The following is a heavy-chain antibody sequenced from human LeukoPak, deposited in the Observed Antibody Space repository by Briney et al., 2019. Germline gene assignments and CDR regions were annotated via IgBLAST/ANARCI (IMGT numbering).Heavy chain of an antibody. V-gene: IGHV4-59*01. CDR3: ARVALRYSSGWYYFDY. J-gene: IGHJ4*02. D-gene: IGHD6-19*01. CDR2: IYYSGST. Sequence: SETLSLTCTVSGASISSYYWSWIRQPPGKGLEWIGYIYYSGSTHYNPSLKSRVTISVDTSKNQFSLKLSSVTAADTAVYYCARVALRYSSGWYYFDYWGQGTLVTVSS. CDR1: GASISSYY.